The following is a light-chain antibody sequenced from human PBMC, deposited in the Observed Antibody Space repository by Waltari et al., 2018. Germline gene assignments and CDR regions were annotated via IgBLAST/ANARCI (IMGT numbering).Light chain of an antibody. CDR1: SSDVGGYNL. V-gene: IGLV2-23*01. CDR3: CSYAGSSTLV. CDR2: EGS. Sequence: QSALTQPASVSGSPGQSITISCTGTSSDVGGYNLVSWYQQHPGKAPKFMIYEGSKRRSGVSNRFSGSNSGNTASLTISGLQAEDEADYYCCSYAGSSTLVFGGGTKLTVL. J-gene: IGLJ3*02.